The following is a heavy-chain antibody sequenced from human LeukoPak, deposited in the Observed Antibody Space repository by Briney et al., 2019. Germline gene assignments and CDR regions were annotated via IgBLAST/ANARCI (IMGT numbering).Heavy chain of an antibody. Sequence: GGSLRLSCAASGFTFTNNFMSWVRQVPGKGLEWVANIKQDGSETTYADSVRGRFTISRDNSKNTLYLQMNSLRAEDTAVYYCARNNWFDPWGQGTLVTVSS. V-gene: IGHV3-7*03. CDR3: ARNNWFDP. CDR2: IKQDGSET. CDR1: GFTFTNNF. J-gene: IGHJ5*02.